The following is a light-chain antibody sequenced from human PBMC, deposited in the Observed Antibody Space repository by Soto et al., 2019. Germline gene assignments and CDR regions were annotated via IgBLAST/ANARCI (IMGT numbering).Light chain of an antibody. Sequence: IVMTHSPATLSVSPWERATLSCRASQSVSSNLAWYQQKPGQAPRLLIYGASTRATGIPARFSGSGSGTEFTLTISSLQSEDFAVYYCQQYNNWPITFGQGTRLEIK. CDR1: QSVSSN. CDR2: GAS. CDR3: QQYNNWPIT. V-gene: IGKV3-15*01. J-gene: IGKJ5*01.